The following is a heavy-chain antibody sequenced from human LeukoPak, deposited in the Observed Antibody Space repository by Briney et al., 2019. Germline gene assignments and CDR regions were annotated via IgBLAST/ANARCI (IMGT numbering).Heavy chain of an antibody. V-gene: IGHV3-66*01. CDR2: LYSSDST. Sequence: GGSLRLSCAASGFTVRSNYMSWVRQAPGKGLEWVSLLYSSDSTYYADSVKGRFTISRDNSKNTLYLQMNSLRAEDTAVYYCASRDKGYYYGMDVWGQGTTVTVSS. CDR1: GFTVRSNY. D-gene: IGHD5-24*01. J-gene: IGHJ6*02. CDR3: ASRDKGYYYGMDV.